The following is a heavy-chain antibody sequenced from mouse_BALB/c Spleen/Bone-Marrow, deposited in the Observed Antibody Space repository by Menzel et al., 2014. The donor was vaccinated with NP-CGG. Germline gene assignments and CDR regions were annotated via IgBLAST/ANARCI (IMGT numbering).Heavy chain of an antibody. Sequence: VHLVESGAELMKPGASVKISCKATGYTFSSYWIEWVKQRPGHGLEWIGEILPGSGSTNYNEKFKGKATFTADTSSNTAYMQLSSLTSENSAVYYCARRDYFDYWGQGTTLTVSS. V-gene: IGHV1-9*01. CDR3: ARRDYFDY. CDR1: GYTFSSYW. CDR2: ILPGSGST. J-gene: IGHJ2*01.